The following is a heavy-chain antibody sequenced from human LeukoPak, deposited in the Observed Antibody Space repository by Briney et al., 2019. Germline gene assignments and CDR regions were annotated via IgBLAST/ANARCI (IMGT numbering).Heavy chain of an antibody. Sequence: QPGXXLRLSCAASGFTFDDYAMHWVRHAPGKGLEWVSLISGDGGSTYYADSVKRRFTISRDNSKNSLYLQMNSLRTEDTALYYCAKDIRYSSSPNVDYWGQGTLVTVSS. D-gene: IGHD6-6*01. CDR3: AKDIRYSSSPNVDY. V-gene: IGHV3-43*02. CDR2: ISGDGGST. J-gene: IGHJ4*02. CDR1: GFTFDDYA.